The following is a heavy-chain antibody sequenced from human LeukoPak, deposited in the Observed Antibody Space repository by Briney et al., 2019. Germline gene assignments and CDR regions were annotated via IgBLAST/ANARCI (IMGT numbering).Heavy chain of an antibody. CDR2: ISDSSGYK. Sequence: GGSLRRSCAASGFTFSDCYMSWIRHTQGKGLESVSYISDSSGYKNYADSLKGRFTISRDNAKNSVYLQMNSLSAEDTAVYYCARQGLYDSSDFWTFQHWGQGTLVTVSS. D-gene: IGHD3/OR15-3a*01. CDR3: ARQGLYDSSDFWTFQH. J-gene: IGHJ1*01. CDR1: GFTFSDCY. V-gene: IGHV3-11*06.